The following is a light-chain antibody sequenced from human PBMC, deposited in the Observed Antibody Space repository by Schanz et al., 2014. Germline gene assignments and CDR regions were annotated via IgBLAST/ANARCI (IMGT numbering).Light chain of an antibody. J-gene: IGKJ1*01. CDR3: QQSYSTPQT. Sequence: DIQMTQSPSSLSASVGDRVTITCRASQSISSYLNWYQQKPGKAPKLLIYAASSLQSGVPSRFSGSGSETDFTFTIVSLQPEDFATYYCQQSYSTPQTFGQGTKVEIK. V-gene: IGKV1-39*01. CDR1: QSISSY. CDR2: AAS.